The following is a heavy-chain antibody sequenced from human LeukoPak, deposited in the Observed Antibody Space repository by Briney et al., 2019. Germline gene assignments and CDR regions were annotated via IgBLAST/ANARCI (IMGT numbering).Heavy chain of an antibody. Sequence: ASVKVSCKVSGYTLTELSMHWMRQAPGKGLEWMGGFDPEDGETIYAQKFQGRVTMTEDTSTDTAYMELSSLRSEDTAVYYCATKILNAGYSSGWGHWYFDLWGHGTLVTVSS. CDR1: GYTLTELS. J-gene: IGHJ2*01. CDR2: FDPEDGET. V-gene: IGHV1-24*01. D-gene: IGHD6-19*01. CDR3: ATKILNAGYSSGWGHWYFDL.